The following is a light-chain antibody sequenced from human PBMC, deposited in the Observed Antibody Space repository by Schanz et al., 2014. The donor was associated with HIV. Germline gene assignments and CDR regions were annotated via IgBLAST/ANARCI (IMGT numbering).Light chain of an antibody. J-gene: IGKJ5*01. CDR3: QQYSNWPFT. CDR1: QSVSSSY. CDR2: DAS. V-gene: IGKV3-20*01. Sequence: EIVLTQSPGTLSLSPGERATLSCRASQSVSSSYLAWYQQKPGQAPRLLMYDASSRAAGIPDRFSGGGSGTDFTLTISRLEPEDFAVYYCQQYSNWPFTFGQGTRLEIK.